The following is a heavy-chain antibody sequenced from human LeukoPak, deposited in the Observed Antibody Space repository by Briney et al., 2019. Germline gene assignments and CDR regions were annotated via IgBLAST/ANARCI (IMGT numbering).Heavy chain of an antibody. Sequence: ASVKVSCKASAYTFSRKGFSWVRQAPGQGLEWMGWISAYDGQTKYAQKFQGRVTMTTDTSTSTGYMELRSLRSDDTAVYYCARDKDLGAVAGTFDSWGQGTLVTVSS. V-gene: IGHV1-18*01. J-gene: IGHJ4*02. CDR3: ARDKDLGAVAGTFDS. CDR2: ISAYDGQT. D-gene: IGHD6-19*01. CDR1: AYTFSRKG.